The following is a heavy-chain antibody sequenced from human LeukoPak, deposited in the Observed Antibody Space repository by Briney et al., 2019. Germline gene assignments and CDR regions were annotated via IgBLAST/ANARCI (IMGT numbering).Heavy chain of an antibody. Sequence: ASVKVSCKASGYSFTAFYIHWVRQAPGQGLWCMGWIHPRSGETNYAYKFRGRVTMTRDTSISTTYMDLGSLGSDDTAVYYCARDGEYGTGSYYRGCFDYWGQGTLVTVSS. CDR1: GYSFTAFY. CDR3: ARDGEYGTGSYYRGCFDY. J-gene: IGHJ4*02. V-gene: IGHV1-2*02. CDR2: IHPRSGET. D-gene: IGHD3-10*01.